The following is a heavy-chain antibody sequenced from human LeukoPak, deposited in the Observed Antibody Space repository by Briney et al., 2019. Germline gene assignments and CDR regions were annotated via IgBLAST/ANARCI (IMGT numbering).Heavy chain of an antibody. Sequence: ASVKVSRKATGGTFSSYAISWVRQAPAQGLEWMGGIIPIFGTANYAQKFQGRVTITADKSTSTAYMELSSLRSEDTAVYYCAREGVAVAGTYFDYWGQGTLVTVSS. V-gene: IGHV1-69*06. J-gene: IGHJ4*02. CDR3: AREGVAVAGTYFDY. CDR1: GGTFSSYA. D-gene: IGHD6-19*01. CDR2: IIPIFGTA.